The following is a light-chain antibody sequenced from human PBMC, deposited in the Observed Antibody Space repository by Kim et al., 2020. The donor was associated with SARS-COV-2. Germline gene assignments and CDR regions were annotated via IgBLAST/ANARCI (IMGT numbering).Light chain of an antibody. J-gene: IGKJ1*01. CDR1: QSVTSQ. V-gene: IGKV3-20*01. CDR2: DAS. Sequence: ESVLTQSPGTLSLSPGERATLSCSASQSVTSQLAWYQQRPGQAPRDLIYDASTRANGIPDRFSGRGSGTDFTLTINRLEPEDFAVYYCQRFGSAPWTFGQGTKVDIK. CDR3: QRFGSAPWT.